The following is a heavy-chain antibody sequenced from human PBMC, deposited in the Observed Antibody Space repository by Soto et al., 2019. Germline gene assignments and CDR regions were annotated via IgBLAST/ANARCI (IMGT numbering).Heavy chain of an antibody. CDR2: ISYDGSNK. CDR1: GFTFSSYG. CDR3: AKTYYYDSSGPPFDI. D-gene: IGHD3-22*01. Sequence: QVQLVESGGGVVQPGRSLRLSCAASGFTFSSYGMHWVRQAPGKGLEWVAVISYDGSNKYYADSVKGRFTISRDNSKNTLYLQMNSLRAEDTAVYYCAKTYYYDSSGPPFDIWGQGTMVTVSS. V-gene: IGHV3-30*18. J-gene: IGHJ3*02.